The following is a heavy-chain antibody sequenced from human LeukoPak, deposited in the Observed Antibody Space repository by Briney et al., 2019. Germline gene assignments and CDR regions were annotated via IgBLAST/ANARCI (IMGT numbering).Heavy chain of an antibody. CDR1: GYTFTSYG. V-gene: IGHV1-18*01. CDR2: ISAYNGNT. Sequence: GASVKVSCKASGYTFTSYGISWVRQAPGQGLEWMGWISAYNGNTNYAQKLQGRVTMTTDTSTSTAYMELRSLRSDDTAVYYCARGPKYQAYDILTGYSHLGAAAGTGFDYWGQGTLVTVSS. D-gene: IGHD3-9*01. CDR3: ARGPKYQAYDILTGYSHLGAAAGTGFDY. J-gene: IGHJ4*02.